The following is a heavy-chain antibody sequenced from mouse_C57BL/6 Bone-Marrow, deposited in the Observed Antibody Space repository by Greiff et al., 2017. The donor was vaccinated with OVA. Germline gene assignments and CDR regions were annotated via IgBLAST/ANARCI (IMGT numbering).Heavy chain of an antibody. CDR1: GYTFTDYE. CDR3: TPNCFYFDY. V-gene: IGHV1-15*01. J-gene: IGHJ2*01. Sequence: VKLQQSGAELVRPGASVTLSCKASGYTFTDYEMHWVKQTPVHGLEWIGAIDPETGGTAYNQKFKGKAILTADKSSSTAYMELRSLTSEDSAVYYCTPNCFYFDYWGQGTTLTVSS. CDR2: IDPETGGT. D-gene: IGHD4-1*01.